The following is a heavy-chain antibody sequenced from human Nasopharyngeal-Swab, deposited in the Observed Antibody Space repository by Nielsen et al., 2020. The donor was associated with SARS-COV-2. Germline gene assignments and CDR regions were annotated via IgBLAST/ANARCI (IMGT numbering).Heavy chain of an antibody. V-gene: IGHV7-4-1*02. CDR2: INTNTGNP. Sequence: ASVKVSCRASGYTFTSYAMNWVRQAPGQGLEWMGWINTNTGNPTYAQGFTGRFVFSLDTSVSTAYLQISSLKAEDTAVYYCVSYSSSPAVDYWGQGTLVTVSS. J-gene: IGHJ4*02. D-gene: IGHD6-6*01. CDR3: VSYSSSPAVDY. CDR1: GYTFTSYA.